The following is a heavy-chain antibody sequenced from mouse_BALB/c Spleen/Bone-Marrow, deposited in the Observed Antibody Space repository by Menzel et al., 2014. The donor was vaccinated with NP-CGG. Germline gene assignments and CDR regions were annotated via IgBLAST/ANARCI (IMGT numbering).Heavy chain of an antibody. V-gene: IGHV1-69*02. CDR3: ARNWVYFDY. CDR1: GYTFTSYW. D-gene: IGHD4-1*01. CDR2: IDPSDSET. J-gene: IGHJ2*01. Sequence: QVQLQQSGAELVKPGAPVKLSCKASGYTFTSYWMNWVKQRPGRGLEWIGRIDPSDSETHYYQKFKDKATLTVDKSSSTAYIQLSSLTSEDSAVYYCARNWVYFDYWGQGTTLTVSS.